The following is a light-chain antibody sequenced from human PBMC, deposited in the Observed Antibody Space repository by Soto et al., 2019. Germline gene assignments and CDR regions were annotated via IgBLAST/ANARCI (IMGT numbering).Light chain of an antibody. CDR1: ESIRTW. J-gene: IGKJ1*01. CDR3: QQRSNWPPWT. CDR2: DAS. V-gene: IGKV1-5*01. Sequence: DIQMTQSPSTLSASIGXRVTITCRASESIRTWLAWYQHKPGKAPKFLIYDASSLESGVPSRFSGSGSGTEFTLTISSLQPDDFATYYCQQRSNWPPWTFGQGTRWTPN.